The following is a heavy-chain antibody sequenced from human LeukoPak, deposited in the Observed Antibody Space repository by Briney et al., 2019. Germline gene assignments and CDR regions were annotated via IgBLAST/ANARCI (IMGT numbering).Heavy chain of an antibody. CDR1: GFTFSGYG. D-gene: IGHD3-10*01. CDR3: AKTYGSGSYYNPQNYYYFGMDV. Sequence: AGSLRLTCAASGFTFSGYGLHWVRQAPGKGLEWVGVIWYDGSNKYYAASVKGRFTILSENSKHTLYLLMNIPTAEDAVVYYCAKTYGSGSYYNPQNYYYFGMDVWGQGTTVAVSS. J-gene: IGHJ6*02. V-gene: IGHV3-33*06. CDR2: IWYDGSNK.